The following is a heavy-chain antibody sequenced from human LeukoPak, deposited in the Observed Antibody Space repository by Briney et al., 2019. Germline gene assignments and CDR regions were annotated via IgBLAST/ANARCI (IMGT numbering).Heavy chain of an antibody. D-gene: IGHD4-17*01. V-gene: IGHV1-46*01. Sequence: GASVKVSCKSSGYTFTRYFIHWVRQAPGQGLEWMSIINPSGGSTTYAQEFQGRLTMTRDTSTSTVYMDLSSLRSEDTAVYYCARGVRDGDYYFDYWGQGTLVTVSS. CDR2: INPSGGST. CDR3: ARGVRDGDYYFDY. J-gene: IGHJ4*02. CDR1: GYTFTRYF.